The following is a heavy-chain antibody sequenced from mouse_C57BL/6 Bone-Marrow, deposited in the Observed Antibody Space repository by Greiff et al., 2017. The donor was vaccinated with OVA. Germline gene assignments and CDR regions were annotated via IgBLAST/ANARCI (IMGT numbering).Heavy chain of an antibody. Sequence: QVQLQQPGAELVMPGASVKLSCKASGYTFTSYWMHWVKQRPGQCLEWIGEIDPSDSYTNYNQKFKGKSTLTVDKSSSTAYMQLSSLTSEDSAVYYCAALYGSSPHWYFDVWGTGTTVTVSS. V-gene: IGHV1-69*01. D-gene: IGHD1-1*01. CDR2: IDPSDSYT. J-gene: IGHJ1*03. CDR1: GYTFTSYW. CDR3: AALYGSSPHWYFDV.